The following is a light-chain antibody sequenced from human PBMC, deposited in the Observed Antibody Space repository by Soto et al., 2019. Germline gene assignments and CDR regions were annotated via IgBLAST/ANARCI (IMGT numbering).Light chain of an antibody. CDR3: VLYMGSGISV. Sequence: QAVVTQEPSFSVSPGGTVTLTCGLSSGSVSTSYYPSWYQQTPGQAPRTLIHRTNTRSSGVPDRFSGSILGDKAALTITGAQADDESDYYCVLYMGSGISVFGGGTQLTVL. V-gene: IGLV8-61*01. CDR2: RTN. CDR1: SGSVSTSYY. J-gene: IGLJ2*01.